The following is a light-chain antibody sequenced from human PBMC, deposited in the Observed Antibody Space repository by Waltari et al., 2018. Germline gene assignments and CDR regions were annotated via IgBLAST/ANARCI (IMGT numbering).Light chain of an antibody. V-gene: IGKV3-11*01. Sequence: ATLSCRASQSVSNYLAWYQQKPGQPPRLLIYGASNRAAGIPDRFSGSGSGTDFTLTISSIDTEDVAVYFCQQRSNWPGLTFGGGTKVEIK. J-gene: IGKJ4*02. CDR3: QQRSNWPGLT. CDR2: GAS. CDR1: QSVSNY.